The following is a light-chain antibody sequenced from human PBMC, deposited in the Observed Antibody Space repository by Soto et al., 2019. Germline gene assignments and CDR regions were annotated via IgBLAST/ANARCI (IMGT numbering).Light chain of an antibody. CDR2: GAS. J-gene: IGKJ1*01. Sequence: EIVLTQSPGTLSLSPGERATLSCRASQCFSSSYLAWYQQKLGQAPRLLIYGASSRATGIPDRFSGSGSGTDFTLTISRLEPEDFAVYYCQQYGSSPLTFGQGTKVDIK. V-gene: IGKV3-20*01. CDR3: QQYGSSPLT. CDR1: QCFSSSY.